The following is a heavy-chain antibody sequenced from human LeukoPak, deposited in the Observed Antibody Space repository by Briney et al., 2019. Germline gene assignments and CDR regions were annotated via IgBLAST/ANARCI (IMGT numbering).Heavy chain of an antibody. V-gene: IGHV3-7*01. CDR3: ARDGFGTGSN. J-gene: IGHJ4*02. CDR2: IKQDGSEK. Sequence: GGSLRLSCAASGLTFSNYWMDWVRQAPGKGLEWVANIKQDGSEKNYVGSVKGRFIISRDNAKNSLYLQMNTLRADDTAVDYCARDGFGTGSNWGQGTLVTVSS. CDR1: GLTFSNYW. D-gene: IGHD3-16*01.